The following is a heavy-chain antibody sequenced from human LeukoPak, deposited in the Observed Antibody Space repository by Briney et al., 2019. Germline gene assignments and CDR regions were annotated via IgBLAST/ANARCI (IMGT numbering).Heavy chain of an antibody. CDR1: GFTFSSYA. CDR3: ARVGLTVTVDY. J-gene: IGHJ4*02. D-gene: IGHD4-17*01. V-gene: IGHV3-23*01. Sequence: GGSLRLSCAASGFTFSSYAMSWVRQAPGKGLEWVSAISGSGGSTYYADSVKGRFAISRDNSNTTLYLQTIIQHAEDTALCYCARVGLTVTVDYWGQGTLVTVSS. CDR2: ISGSGGST.